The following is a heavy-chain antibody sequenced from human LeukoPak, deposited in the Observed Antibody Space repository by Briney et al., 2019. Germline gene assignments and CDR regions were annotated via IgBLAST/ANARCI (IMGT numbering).Heavy chain of an antibody. V-gene: IGHV3-15*01. CDR2: LKSKTDGESS. Sequence: GGSLRLSCEASGITFSDAWMSWVRQVPGKGLEWIALLKSKTDGESSDYAAPVKGRFTVSRNDAENTLFLQMDSLKIDDTAVYYCIANLDYWGQGTLVTVSS. CDR1: GITFSDAW. J-gene: IGHJ4*02. D-gene: IGHD1-1*01. CDR3: IANLDY.